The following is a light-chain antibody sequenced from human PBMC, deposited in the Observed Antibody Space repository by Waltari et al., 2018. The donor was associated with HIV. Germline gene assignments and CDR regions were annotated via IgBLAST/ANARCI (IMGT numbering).Light chain of an antibody. V-gene: IGLV2-23*02. CDR3: CSYAGSSTSWV. Sequence: QSALTQPASVSGSPGQSITISCTGTSSDVGGYNYVSWYQQHPGKAHKLMIYDVSKRPSGVSNRFSGSKSGNTASLTISGLQAEDEADYYCCSYAGSSTSWVFGGGTKLTVL. CDR2: DVS. CDR1: SSDVGGYNY. J-gene: IGLJ3*02.